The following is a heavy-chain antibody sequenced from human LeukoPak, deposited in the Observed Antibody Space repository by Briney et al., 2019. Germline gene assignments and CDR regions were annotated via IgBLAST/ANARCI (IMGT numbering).Heavy chain of an antibody. D-gene: IGHD1-26*01. CDR3: AREGGANYFDY. Sequence: GGSLRLSCAASGFIFSSYAMHWVRQAPRKGLEWGAAISYDGSNKYYADSVKGRFTISRDNSKNSLYLQMNSLRAQDTAVYYCAREGGANYFDYWGQGTLVTVSS. J-gene: IGHJ4*02. CDR2: ISYDGSNK. V-gene: IGHV3-30*04. CDR1: GFIFSSYA.